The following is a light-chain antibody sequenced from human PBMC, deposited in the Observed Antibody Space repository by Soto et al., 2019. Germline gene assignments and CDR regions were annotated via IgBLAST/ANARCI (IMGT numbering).Light chain of an antibody. V-gene: IGKV3-11*01. J-gene: IGKJ4*01. CDR1: QSVSIL. CDR3: QQRSNWPPT. CDR2: DAS. Sequence: EIVMTQSPATLSVSPGERAILSCRASQSVSILLAWYQQKPGQAPRLLIYDASNRATGIPARFSGSGSGTDFTLTISSLEPEDFAVYYCQQRSNWPPTFGGGTKVDIK.